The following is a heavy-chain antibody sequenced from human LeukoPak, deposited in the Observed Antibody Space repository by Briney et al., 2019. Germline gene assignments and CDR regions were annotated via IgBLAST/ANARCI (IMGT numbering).Heavy chain of an antibody. CDR2: IRYDGSHK. CDR3: ARDKVDYGGNSGSFDY. CDR1: GFTFSTYD. D-gene: IGHD4-23*01. J-gene: IGHJ4*02. V-gene: IGHV3-30*02. Sequence: GGSLRLSCAASGFTFSTYDMHWVRQAPGKGLEWVALIRYDGSHKYYADSVKGRFTISRDNSKNTLYLQMNSLRAEDTAVYYCARDKVDYGGNSGSFDYWGQGTLVTVSS.